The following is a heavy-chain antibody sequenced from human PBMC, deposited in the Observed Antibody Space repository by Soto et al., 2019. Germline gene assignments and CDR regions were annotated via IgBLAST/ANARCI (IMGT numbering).Heavy chain of an antibody. V-gene: IGHV3-23*01. Sequence: EVQLLESGGGLVQPGGSLRLSCEASGFTFSSYAMSWVRQAPGKGLEWVSAISGSGGSTYYADYVKGRFTISRDNSKNTLCLQMNSLRAEDTAVYDCAKQGYYYGMDVWGQGTTVTVSS. J-gene: IGHJ6*02. CDR1: GFTFSSYA. CDR3: AKQGYYYGMDV. CDR2: ISGSGGST.